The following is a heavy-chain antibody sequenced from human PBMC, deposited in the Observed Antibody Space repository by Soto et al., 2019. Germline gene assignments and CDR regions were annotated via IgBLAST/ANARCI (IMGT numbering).Heavy chain of an antibody. V-gene: IGHV1-3*01. Sequence: ASVKVSCKASGYTFTSYAMHWVRQAPGQRLEWMGWINAGNGNTKYSQKFQGRVTITRDTSASTAYMELSSLRSEDTAVYYCASPKCCSGGSCRRQDLWNFDYWGQGTLVTVSS. CDR3: ASPKCCSGGSCRRQDLWNFDY. CDR2: INAGNGNT. CDR1: GYTFTSYA. D-gene: IGHD2-15*01. J-gene: IGHJ4*02.